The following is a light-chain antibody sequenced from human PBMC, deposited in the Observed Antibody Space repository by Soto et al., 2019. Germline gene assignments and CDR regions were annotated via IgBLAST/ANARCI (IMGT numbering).Light chain of an antibody. CDR1: SSDVGGYNS. CDR2: DVT. J-gene: IGLJ1*01. V-gene: IGLV2-14*03. CDR3: SSWTSSSSDV. Sequence: LTQPASGSGSPGQSLAISCTGTSSDVGGYNSVSWYQQYPGKAPKLIIHDVTNRPSGLSDRFSGSKSGNTASLTISGLQAEDEADYYCSSWTSSSSDVVGRGTKVNV.